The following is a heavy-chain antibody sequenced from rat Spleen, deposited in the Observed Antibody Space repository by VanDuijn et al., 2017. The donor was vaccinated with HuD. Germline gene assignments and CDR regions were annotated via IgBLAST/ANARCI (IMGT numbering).Heavy chain of an antibody. D-gene: IGHD1-6*01. V-gene: IGHV5-20*01. Sequence: EVQLVESGGGLVQPGRSLKLSCTASGLSFSNYDMAWVRQAPTKGLEWVASISYDGGSTYHRDSVKGRFTISRDNGKSSLYLQMDSLRSEDTATYYCTTSYGFVMDAWGQGASVTVSS. CDR2: ISYDGGST. CDR3: TTSYGFVMDA. CDR1: GLSFSNYD. J-gene: IGHJ4*01.